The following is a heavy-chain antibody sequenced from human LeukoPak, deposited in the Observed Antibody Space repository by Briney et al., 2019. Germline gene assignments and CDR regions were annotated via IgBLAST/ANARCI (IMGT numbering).Heavy chain of an antibody. CDR2: ISYDGGNK. CDR3: ARRAAGRPGADYFQH. V-gene: IGHV3-30*03. J-gene: IGHJ1*01. CDR1: GFTFSSYD. D-gene: IGHD3-10*01. Sequence: PGRSLRLSCAASGFTFSSYDMHWVRQAPGKGLEWVTVISYDGGNKYYGDSVKGRFTISRDNAKNSLYLLMNSLRDEDTAVYYCARRAAGRPGADYFQHWGQGILVTVSS.